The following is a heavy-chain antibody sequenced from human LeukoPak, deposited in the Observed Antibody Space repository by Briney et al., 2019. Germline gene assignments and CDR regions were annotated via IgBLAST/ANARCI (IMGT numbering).Heavy chain of an antibody. CDR3: VREGDYVWGDYRSLDY. CDR1: GFTFTHRW. V-gene: IGHV3-7*01. CDR2: IGKDGSEK. Sequence: PGGSLRLSCAASGFTFTHRWMNWVRQAPGKGLEWVAKIGKDGSEKNYVDSVKGRFTISRDNAKSSLYLQMNSLRAEDTAVYYCVREGDYVWGDYRSLDYWGQGTLVTVSS. J-gene: IGHJ4*02. D-gene: IGHD3-16*02.